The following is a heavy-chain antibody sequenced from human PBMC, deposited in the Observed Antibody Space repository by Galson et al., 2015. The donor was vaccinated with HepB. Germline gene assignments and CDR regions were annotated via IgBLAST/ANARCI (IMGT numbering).Heavy chain of an antibody. J-gene: IGHJ6*02. D-gene: IGHD1-14*01. CDR2: IKSKTDGGTT. CDR3: TTDIRQDYYYYYGMDV. CDR1: GFTFSNAW. Sequence: SLRLSCAASGFTFSNAWMSWVRQAPGKGLEWVGRIKSKTDGGTTDYAAPVKGRFTISRDDSKNTLYLQMNSLKTEDTAVYYCTTDIRQDYYYYYGMDVWGQGTTVTVSS. V-gene: IGHV3-15*01.